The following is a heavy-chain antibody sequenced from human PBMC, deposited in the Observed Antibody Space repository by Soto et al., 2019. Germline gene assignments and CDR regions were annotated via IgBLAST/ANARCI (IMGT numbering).Heavy chain of an antibody. J-gene: IGHJ4*02. V-gene: IGHV4-30-2*01. CDR3: ARVPDY. CDR2: IYHSVST. Sequence: QLQLLESGSGLVKPSQTLSLTCAVSGGSISSGGYSWGWIRQPPGKGLEWIGYIYHSVSTYYNPSLKSRVTISVDRSKNQFSLRLSSVTAAGTAVYYCARVPDYWGQGTLVTVSS. CDR1: GGSISSGGYS.